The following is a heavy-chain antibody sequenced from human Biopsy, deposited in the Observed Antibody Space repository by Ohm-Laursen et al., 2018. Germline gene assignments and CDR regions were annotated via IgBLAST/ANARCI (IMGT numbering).Heavy chain of an antibody. J-gene: IGHJ6*02. D-gene: IGHD5-18*01. CDR2: IFYDGGNT. CDR1: GFTFNNYG. Sequence: SLRLSYAASGFTFNNYGMQWVRQAPGKGLEWVAFIFYDGGNTYYADSVKGRFTISRDNSRDTLYLQMSSLRAEDTAVYYCAKDRYNYTPIGGFSMDVWGQGTTVTVSS. V-gene: IGHV3-30*18. CDR3: AKDRYNYTPIGGFSMDV.